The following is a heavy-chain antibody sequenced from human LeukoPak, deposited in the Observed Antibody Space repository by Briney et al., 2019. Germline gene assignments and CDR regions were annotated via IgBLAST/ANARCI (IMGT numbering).Heavy chain of an antibody. J-gene: IGHJ4*02. CDR3: ARGSGGDGSGSL. CDR2: IYYSVTS. D-gene: IGHD3-10*01. Sequence: SETLSLTCTVSGGSISSYYWSWIRQPPGKGLEWIGYIYYSVTSDYNPSLKSRVTMSVDMSTNKISLKLSSVTAADTAVYYCARGSGGDGSGSLWGQGTLVTVSS. V-gene: IGHV4-59*01. CDR1: GGSISSYY.